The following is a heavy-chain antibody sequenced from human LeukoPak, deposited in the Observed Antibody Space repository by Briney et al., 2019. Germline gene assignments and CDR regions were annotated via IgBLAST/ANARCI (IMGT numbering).Heavy chain of an antibody. CDR2: IYYSGST. CDR1: GGSISSYY. V-gene: IGHV4-30-4*01. J-gene: IGHJ3*02. Sequence: SQTLSLTCTVSGGSISSYYWSWIRQPPGKGLEWIGYIYYSGSTYYNPSLKSRVTISVDTSKNQFSLKLSSVTAADTAVYYCARGTKEYYDSSGPHDAFDIWGQGTMVTVSS. CDR3: ARGTKEYYDSSGPHDAFDI. D-gene: IGHD3-22*01.